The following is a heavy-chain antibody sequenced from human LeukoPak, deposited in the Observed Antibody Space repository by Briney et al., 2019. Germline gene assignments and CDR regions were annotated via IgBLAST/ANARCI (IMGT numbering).Heavy chain of an antibody. V-gene: IGHV4-39*07. D-gene: IGHD6-13*01. CDR1: GGSISSSSYY. CDR3: ARDGYSNAFDI. CDR2: IYYSGST. Sequence: PSETLSLTCTASGGSISSSSYYWGWIRQPPGKGLEWIGSIYYSGSTYYNPSLKSRVTISVDTSKNQFSLKLSSVTAADTAVYYCARDGYSNAFDIWGQGTMVTVSS. J-gene: IGHJ3*02.